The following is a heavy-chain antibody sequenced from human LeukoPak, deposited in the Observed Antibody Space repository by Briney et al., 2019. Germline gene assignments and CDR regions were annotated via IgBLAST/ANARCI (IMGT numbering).Heavy chain of an antibody. V-gene: IGHV3-30*18. Sequence: GGSLRLSCAASGFTFSSYGMHWVRQAPGKGLEWVAVISYDGSNKYYADSVKGRFTISRDNSKNTLYLQMNSLRAEDTAVYYCAKDGVVVVGYYYYYMDVWGKGTTVTVSS. CDR2: ISYDGSNK. J-gene: IGHJ6*03. CDR3: AKDGVVVVGYYYYYMDV. D-gene: IGHD3-22*01. CDR1: GFTFSSYG.